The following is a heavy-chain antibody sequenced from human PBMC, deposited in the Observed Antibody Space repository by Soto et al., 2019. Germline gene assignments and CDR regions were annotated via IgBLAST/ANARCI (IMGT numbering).Heavy chain of an antibody. J-gene: IGHJ6*02. D-gene: IGHD6-19*01. V-gene: IGHV5-10-1*01. CDR3: ARQSPGSGHLYYYYYGMDV. Sequence: XESLKLSYKGSGYSFTSYLISLVRQMPGKGLEWMGRIDPSDSYTNYSPSFQGHVTISADKSISTAYLQWSSLKASDTAMYYCARQSPGSGHLYYYYYGMDVWGQGTTVTVPS. CDR2: IDPSDSYT. CDR1: GYSFTSYL.